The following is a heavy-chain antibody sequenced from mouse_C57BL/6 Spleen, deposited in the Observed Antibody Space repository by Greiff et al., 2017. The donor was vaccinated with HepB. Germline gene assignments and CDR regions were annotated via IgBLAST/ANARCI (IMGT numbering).Heavy chain of an antibody. D-gene: IGHD2-3*01. V-gene: IGHV10-1*01. Sequence: EVHLVESGGGLVQPKGSLKLSCAASGFSFNTYAMNWVRQAPGKGLEWVARIRSKSNNYATYYADSVKDRFTISRDDSESMLYLQMNNLKTEDTAMYYCVRHGAYDGYSMDYWGQGTSVTVSS. CDR3: VRHGAYDGYSMDY. CDR2: IRSKSNNYAT. CDR1: GFSFNTYA. J-gene: IGHJ4*01.